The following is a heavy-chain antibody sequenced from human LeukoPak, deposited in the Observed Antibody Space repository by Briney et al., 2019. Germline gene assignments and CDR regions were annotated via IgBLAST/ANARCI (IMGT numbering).Heavy chain of an antibody. CDR3: ARSITMVRGDPAIFDY. CDR1: GGSISSYY. J-gene: IGHJ4*02. CDR2: IYYSGST. D-gene: IGHD3-10*01. Sequence: SETLSLTCPVSGGSISSYYWSWIRQPPGKGLEWIGYIYYSGSTNYTPSLKSRVTISVDTSKNQFSLKLSSVTAADTAVYYCARSITMVRGDPAIFDYWGQGTLVTVSS. V-gene: IGHV4-59*08.